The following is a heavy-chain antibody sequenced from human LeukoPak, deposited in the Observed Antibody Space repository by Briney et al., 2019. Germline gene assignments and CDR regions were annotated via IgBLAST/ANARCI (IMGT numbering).Heavy chain of an antibody. V-gene: IGHV1-18*01. CDR3: ATSAAGHPPLGLDAFDI. CDR1: GYTFTSYG. CDR2: ISAYNGNT. Sequence: ASVKVSCKASGYTFTSYGISWVRQAPGQGLEWMGWISAYNGNTNYAQKLQGRVTMTTDTSTSTAYMELRSLRSDDTAVYYCATSAAGHPPLGLDAFDIWGQGTMVTVSS. J-gene: IGHJ3*02. D-gene: IGHD3-16*01.